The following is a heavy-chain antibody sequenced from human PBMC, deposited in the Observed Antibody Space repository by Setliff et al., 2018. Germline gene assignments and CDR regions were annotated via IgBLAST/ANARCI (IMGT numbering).Heavy chain of an antibody. Sequence: ASVKVSCKASGYTFTGCYMHWVRQAPGQGLEWMGWINPNSGGTNYAQKFQGRVTMTRDTSISTAYMELSRLRSDDTAVYYCARGGGSSSWYDAFDIWGQGTMVTVSS. CDR2: INPNSGGT. J-gene: IGHJ3*02. D-gene: IGHD6-13*01. CDR1: GYTFTGCY. CDR3: ARGGGSSSWYDAFDI. V-gene: IGHV1-2*02.